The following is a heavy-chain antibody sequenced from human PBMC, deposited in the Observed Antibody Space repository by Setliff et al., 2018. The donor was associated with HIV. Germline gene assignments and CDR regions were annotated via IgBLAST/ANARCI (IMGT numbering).Heavy chain of an antibody. Sequence: ASETLSLTCAVSSESIVSYYWNWIRQPPGRGLEWIGYIHTSGRTKYNPSLKSRLTILVDTSKKQFSLRLTSVTAADTAVYYCSRAAYDAADWLDPWGQGTLVTVSS. CDR2: IHTSGRT. D-gene: IGHD1-1*01. J-gene: IGHJ5*02. CDR3: SRAAYDAADWLDP. CDR1: SESIVSYY. V-gene: IGHV4-4*08.